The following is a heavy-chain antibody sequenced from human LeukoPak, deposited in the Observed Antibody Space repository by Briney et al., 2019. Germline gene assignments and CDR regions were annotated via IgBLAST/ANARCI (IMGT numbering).Heavy chain of an antibody. D-gene: IGHD2/OR15-2a*01. CDR2: IYYSGRT. Sequence: PPQTLSLTCSVSGGSISSGDYYWSWIRQPPGKGLEWVGYIYYSGRTYYSPSLMSRVTISIDTSKNQFSLKLSSVTDADTAVYYCARGRFYGPADYWGQGTLLTVSS. CDR1: GGSISSGDYY. V-gene: IGHV4-30-4*01. J-gene: IGHJ4*02. CDR3: ARGRFYGPADY.